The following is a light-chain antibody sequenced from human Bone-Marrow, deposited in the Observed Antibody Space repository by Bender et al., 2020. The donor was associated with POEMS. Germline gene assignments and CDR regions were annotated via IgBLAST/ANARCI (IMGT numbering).Light chain of an antibody. CDR3: STWDDRLNAWL. CDR2: ADD. CDR1: SIGRNP. J-gene: IGLJ3*02. V-gene: IGLV1-44*01. Sequence: QSVLTQPPSASGPPGQRVTISCSGGSIGRNPIYLYQQLPGTAPRLFIYADDRRPSGVPNRFSASKSGSSSSLAISGLQSEDAADYYCSTWDDRLNAWLFGGGTKLTVL.